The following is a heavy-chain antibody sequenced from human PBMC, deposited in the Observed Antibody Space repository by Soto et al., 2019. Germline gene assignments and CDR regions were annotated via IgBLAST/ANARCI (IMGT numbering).Heavy chain of an antibody. Sequence: WVRQPPGKGLEWIGYFHSSGATYKDPSLKSRVTISVDTSKNQISLKLDSVTAADTAVYYCASIWFGDFDYWGHGTLVTVSS. CDR2: FHSSGAT. J-gene: IGHJ4*01. V-gene: IGHV4-30-4*01. D-gene: IGHD3-10*01. CDR3: ASIWFGDFDY.